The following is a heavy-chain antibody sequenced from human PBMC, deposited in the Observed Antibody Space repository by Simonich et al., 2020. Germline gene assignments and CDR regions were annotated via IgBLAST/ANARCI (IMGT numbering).Heavy chain of an antibody. J-gene: IGHJ2*01. Sequence: EVQLVESGGGLVKPWGSLRLSCAASGFTFSSYSMNWVRQAPGRRLEWFSSSSSSVSYIYYADSVKGRFTISRDNAKNSLYLQMNSLRAEDTAVYYCARGSTENWYFDLWGRGTLVTVSS. CDR2: SSSSVSYI. CDR1: GFTFSSYS. CDR3: ARGSTENWYFDL. D-gene: IGHD2-2*01. V-gene: IGHV3-21*01.